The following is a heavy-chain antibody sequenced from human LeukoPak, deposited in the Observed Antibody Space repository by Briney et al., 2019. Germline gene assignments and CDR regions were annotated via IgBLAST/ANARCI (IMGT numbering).Heavy chain of an antibody. Sequence: SETLSLTCTVSGGSISSGGYYWSWIRQHPGKGLEWIGYIYYSGSTYYNPSLKSRVTISVDKSKNQFSLNLSSVTAADTAVYYCARYDYGDQGDYWGQGTLVTVSS. D-gene: IGHD4-17*01. V-gene: IGHV4-31*03. J-gene: IGHJ4*02. CDR1: GGSISSGGYY. CDR3: ARYDYGDQGDY. CDR2: IYYSGST.